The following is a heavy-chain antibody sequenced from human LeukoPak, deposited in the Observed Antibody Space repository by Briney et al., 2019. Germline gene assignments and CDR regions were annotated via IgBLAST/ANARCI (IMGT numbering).Heavy chain of an antibody. CDR1: GFTFSSYS. CDR2: ISSSSSYI. V-gene: IGHV3-21*01. Sequence: GGSLRRSCAASGFTFSSYSMNWVRQAPGKGLEWVSSISSSSSYIYYADSVKGRFTISRDNAKNSLYLQMNSLRAEDTAVYYCATRIAVAXGXXXWGQXTLXT. CDR3: ATRIAVAXGXXX. D-gene: IGHD6-19*01. J-gene: IGHJ4*02.